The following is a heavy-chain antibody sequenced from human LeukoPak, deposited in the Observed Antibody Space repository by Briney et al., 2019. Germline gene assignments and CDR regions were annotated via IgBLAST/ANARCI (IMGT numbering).Heavy chain of an antibody. V-gene: IGHV3-15*01. D-gene: IGHD5-18*01. CDR1: GLTFTDAW. CDR2: IRGKADGGTT. CDR3: TTDTAMGNFDY. J-gene: IGHJ4*02. Sequence: GGSLRLSCAASGLTFTDAWMSWVRQGPGKGLEWVGRIRGKADGGTTDYAAPVKGRFTISRDDSKNTLYLQMNSLKTEDTAVYYCTTDTAMGNFDYWGQGTLVTASS.